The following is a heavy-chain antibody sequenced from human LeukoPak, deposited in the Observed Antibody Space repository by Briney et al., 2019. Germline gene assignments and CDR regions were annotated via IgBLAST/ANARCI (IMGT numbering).Heavy chain of an antibody. CDR1: GYTFTSNY. CDR3: ARDAGDY. V-gene: IGHV1-46*01. J-gene: IGHJ4*02. CDR2: ISPSGGST. Sequence: GASVKVSCKAFGYTFTSNYMHWVRQAPGQGPEWMGVISPSGGSTTYAQKFQGRVTVTADESTSTAYMELSSLRSEDTAVYYCARDAGDYWGQGTLVTVSS.